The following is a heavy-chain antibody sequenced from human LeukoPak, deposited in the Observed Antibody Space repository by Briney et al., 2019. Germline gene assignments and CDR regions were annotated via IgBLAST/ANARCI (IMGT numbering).Heavy chain of an antibody. CDR2: IYSGGST. D-gene: IGHD6-13*01. V-gene: IGHV3-66*01. CDR3: ARSGEAGTFDY. J-gene: IGHJ4*02. CDR1: GFTVSSNY. Sequence: GGSLRLSCAASGFTVSSNYMNWVRQAPGKGLEWVSVIYSGGSTYYADSVKGRFTISRDNSKNTLYVQMNSLRVEDTAVYYCARSGEAGTFDYWGQGTLVTVSS.